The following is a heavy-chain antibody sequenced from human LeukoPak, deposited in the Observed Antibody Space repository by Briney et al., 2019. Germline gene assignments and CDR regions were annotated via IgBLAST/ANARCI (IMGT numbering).Heavy chain of an antibody. V-gene: IGHV3-7*04. D-gene: IGHD3-10*01. J-gene: IGHJ5*02. CDR3: VRAHHPGGWFDP. CDR2: INQDGGEI. Sequence: GGALRLSCAASGFTFSSSWMTWVRQAPGKGLEWVASINQDGGEIHYVDSVKGRFTISRDNAKNSLYLQMNSLTAEDTAVHYCVRAHHPGGWFDPWGQGTLVTVSS. CDR1: GFTFSSSW.